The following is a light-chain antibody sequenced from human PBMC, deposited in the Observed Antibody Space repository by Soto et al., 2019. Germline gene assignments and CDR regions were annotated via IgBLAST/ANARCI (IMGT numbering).Light chain of an antibody. CDR3: EQCYTYPLT. Sequence: DIQMTQSPSSLSASVGDRVTITCRASQGISNYLAWFQQKPGKAPNSLIFGTSNLQSGVTSRFGITGSWTAFTLASSSLQPDDCAHSYDEQCYTYPLTCGPGTTVDI. V-gene: IGKV1-16*01. J-gene: IGKJ3*01. CDR1: QGISNY. CDR2: GTS.